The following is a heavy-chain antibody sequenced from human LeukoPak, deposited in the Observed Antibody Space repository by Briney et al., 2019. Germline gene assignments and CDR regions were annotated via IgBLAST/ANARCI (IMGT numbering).Heavy chain of an antibody. V-gene: IGHV1-46*01. Sequence: ASVKVSCKASGYTFTSYYIHWVRQAPGQGLEWMGVLNPGGVGTNYAQKFQGRVTMTRDMSTSTVYMELSSLRSEDTAVYYCARDPHWGDSDAFDIWGQGTMVTVSS. J-gene: IGHJ3*02. CDR2: LNPGGVGT. CDR1: GYTFTSYY. D-gene: IGHD7-27*01. CDR3: ARDPHWGDSDAFDI.